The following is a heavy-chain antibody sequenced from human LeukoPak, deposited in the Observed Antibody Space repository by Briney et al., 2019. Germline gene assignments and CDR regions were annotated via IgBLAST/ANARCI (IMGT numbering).Heavy chain of an antibody. D-gene: IGHD4-11*01. Sequence: PSETLSLTCTVSGGSINSYYWSWIRQPPGKGLEYIGYIYTSGSTNYNPSLKSRVTVSVDTSKNQFSLKLSSVTAADTAVYYCARFNYEGGYFDYWGQETLVTVSS. CDR2: IYTSGST. J-gene: IGHJ4*02. CDR3: ARFNYEGGYFDY. CDR1: GGSINSYY. V-gene: IGHV4-4*09.